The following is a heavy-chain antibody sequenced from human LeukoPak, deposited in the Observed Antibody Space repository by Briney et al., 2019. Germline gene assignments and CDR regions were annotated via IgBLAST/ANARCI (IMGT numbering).Heavy chain of an antibody. CDR2: INPSGGT. J-gene: IGHJ3*02. CDR1: GGSFSGYY. V-gene: IGHV4-34*01. D-gene: IGHD5-18*01. Sequence: PSETLSLTCAVSGGSFSGYYWNWIRQPPGNGLEWIGEINPSGGTNYSPSLQSRVTISVDTSKNQFSLNLSSVTAADTAVYYCARHPYSYDAFDIWGQGTMVTVSS. CDR3: ARHPYSYDAFDI.